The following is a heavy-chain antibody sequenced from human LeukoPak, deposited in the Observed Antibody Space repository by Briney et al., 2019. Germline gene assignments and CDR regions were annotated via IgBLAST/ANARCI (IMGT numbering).Heavy chain of an antibody. Sequence: PGESLKISCKGSGYTSTNSWIVWVRQMPGKGLEWMGIVYPGDSDTRYSPSFQGQVTISADKSISTAYVQWSSLKASDSAIYYCATAVAQTHAFDFWGQGTMVTVSS. CDR1: GYTSTNSW. V-gene: IGHV5-51*01. J-gene: IGHJ3*01. D-gene: IGHD4-23*01. CDR2: VYPGDSDT. CDR3: ATAVAQTHAFDF.